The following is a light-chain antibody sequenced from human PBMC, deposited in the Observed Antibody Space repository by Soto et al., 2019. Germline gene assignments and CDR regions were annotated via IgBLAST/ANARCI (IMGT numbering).Light chain of an antibody. CDR3: FLPNSGARPV. Sequence: QAVVTQEPSLTVSPGGTVTLTCGSSTGAVTSGHYPYWFQQKPGQAPRTLIYDTSNKHSWTPARFSGSLLGGKAALTLSGAQPEVEAEYYSFLPNSGARPVFGGGTKLTF. CDR2: DTS. V-gene: IGLV7-46*01. CDR1: TGAVTSGHY. J-gene: IGLJ2*01.